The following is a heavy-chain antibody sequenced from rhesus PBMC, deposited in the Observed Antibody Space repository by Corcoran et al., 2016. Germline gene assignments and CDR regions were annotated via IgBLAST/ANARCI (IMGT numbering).Heavy chain of an antibody. D-gene: IGHD1-26*01. CDR2: ITPYNGNK. V-gene: IGHV1-1*01. CDR3: TRATGTYGLES. J-gene: IGHJ6*01. CDR1: GYTFTSYY. Sequence: QVQLVQSGAEIKQPGASVKLSCKASGYTFTSYYMHWVRQAPEQGLEWIGLITPYNGNKGNAQNFQGRVTITTDTATSTGYMELSSLRSEDTAGYYCTRATGTYGLESWGQGVVVTVSS.